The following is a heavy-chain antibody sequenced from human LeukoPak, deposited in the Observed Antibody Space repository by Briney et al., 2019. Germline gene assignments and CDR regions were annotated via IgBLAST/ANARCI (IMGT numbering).Heavy chain of an antibody. D-gene: IGHD5-24*01. V-gene: IGHV3-48*03. Sequence: GGSLRLSCADSGFTFRDNEMNWVRDAPGGGLEWVSHISGGGESTVYTDAAKGRFSISRDNAKNSLYLQMNSLRVEDTGVYYCARRSGRRYEYWGQGVLVTVSP. CDR2: ISGGGEST. CDR1: GFTFRDNE. CDR3: ARRSGRRYEY. J-gene: IGHJ4*02.